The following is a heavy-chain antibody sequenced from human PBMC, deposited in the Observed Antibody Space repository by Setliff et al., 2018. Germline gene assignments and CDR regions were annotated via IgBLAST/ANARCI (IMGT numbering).Heavy chain of an antibody. V-gene: IGHV4-59*08. CDR1: PGSISRHY. D-gene: IGHD3-3*01. Sequence: SETLSLTCTVSPGSISRHYWSWFRQAPGKGLEWIGYRHDNGERDYNPSLGSRVTISVDTSKNQFSLSLTSVTAEDTAVYYCARMSGFQYIDVWDKGTTVTVSS. CDR3: ARMSGFQYIDV. J-gene: IGHJ6*03. CDR2: RHDNGER.